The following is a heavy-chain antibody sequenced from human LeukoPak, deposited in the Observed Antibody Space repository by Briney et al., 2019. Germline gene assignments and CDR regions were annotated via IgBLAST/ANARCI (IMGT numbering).Heavy chain of an antibody. CDR3: ASCTAVGDWFDP. V-gene: IGHV4-59*08. Sequence: SETLSPTCTVSGGSISSYYWSWIRQPPGKGLEWIGYIYYSGSTNYNPSLKSRVTISVDTSKNQFSLKLSSVTAADTAVYYCASCTAVGDWFDPWGQGTLVTVSS. J-gene: IGHJ5*02. CDR1: GGSISSYY. D-gene: IGHD6-19*01. CDR2: IYYSGST.